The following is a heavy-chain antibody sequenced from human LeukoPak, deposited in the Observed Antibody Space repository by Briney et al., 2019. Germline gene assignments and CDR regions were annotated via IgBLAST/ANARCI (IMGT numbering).Heavy chain of an antibody. V-gene: IGHV4-59*01. D-gene: IGHD3-10*01. J-gene: IGHJ4*02. Sequence: SETLSLTCTVSGGSISNYYWSWMRRPPGRELEWIGYISYSGSTIYNPSLKSRVTISVDTSKNQFSLKLSFVTAADTAVYYCARGQYFFDYWGQGTLVTVSS. CDR3: ARGQYFFDY. CDR2: ISYSGST. CDR1: GGSISNYY.